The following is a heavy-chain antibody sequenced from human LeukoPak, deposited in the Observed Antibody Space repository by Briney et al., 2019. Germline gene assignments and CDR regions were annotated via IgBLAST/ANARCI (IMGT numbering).Heavy chain of an antibody. J-gene: IGHJ3*02. V-gene: IGHV3-66*01. CDR2: IYSGGST. CDR3: AREPPVGAVSAAFDI. CDR1: GFTVSSNY. Sequence: PGGSLRLSCAASGFTVSSNYMSWVRQAPGKGLEWVSVIYSGGSTYYADSVKGRFTISRDNSKNTLYLQMNSLRAEDTAVYYCAREPPVGAVSAAFDIWGQGTMVTVSS. D-gene: IGHD1-26*01.